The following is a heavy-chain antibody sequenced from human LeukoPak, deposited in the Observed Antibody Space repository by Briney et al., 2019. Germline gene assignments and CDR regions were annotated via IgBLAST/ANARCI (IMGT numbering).Heavy chain of an antibody. Sequence: ASVKVSCKASGYTFTSYYMHWVRQAPGQGLEWMGIINPSGGSTSYAQKFQGRVTITADKSTSTAYMELSSLRSEDTAVYYCARDPIVVVKNQPYYFDYWGQGTLVTVSS. D-gene: IGHD2-21*01. V-gene: IGHV1-46*01. CDR3: ARDPIVVVKNQPYYFDY. J-gene: IGHJ4*02. CDR1: GYTFTSYY. CDR2: INPSGGST.